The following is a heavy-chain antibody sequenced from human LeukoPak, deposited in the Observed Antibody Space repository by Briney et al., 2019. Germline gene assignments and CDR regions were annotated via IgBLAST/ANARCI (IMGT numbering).Heavy chain of an antibody. D-gene: IGHD1-14*01. CDR1: GGTFSSYA. Sequence: SVKVSCKASGGTFSSYAISWVRQAPGQGLEWMGRIIPILGIAKYAQKFQGRVTITADKSTSTAYMELSSLRSEGTAVYYCARGLEENRFDYWGQGTLVTVSS. J-gene: IGHJ4*02. CDR2: IIPILGIA. CDR3: ARGLEENRFDY. V-gene: IGHV1-69*04.